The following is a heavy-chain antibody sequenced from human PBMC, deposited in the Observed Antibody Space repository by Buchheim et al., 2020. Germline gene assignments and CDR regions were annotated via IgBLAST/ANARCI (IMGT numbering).Heavy chain of an antibody. CDR1: GFSFSPFC. D-gene: IGHD6-19*01. Sequence: DVHLVESGGGLVMPGESLRLSCMTSGFSFSPFCMTWVRQAPGKGLEWVATVGSGHHTFYADLVEGRFTVSRDNARSQVSLQLNSLRVEDTAVYFCARDFSGWSRDYWGQGTLVTVSS. V-gene: IGHV3-21*01. J-gene: IGHJ4*02. CDR2: VGSGHHT. CDR3: ARDFSGWSRDY.